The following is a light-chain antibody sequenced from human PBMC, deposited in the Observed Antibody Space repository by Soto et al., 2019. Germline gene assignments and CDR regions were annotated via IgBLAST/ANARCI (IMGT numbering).Light chain of an antibody. Sequence: EIVLTQSPGTLSLSPGERATLSCRASQSVTSSYLAWYQQKPGQAPRLLMYAASSRATGIPDRFSGSGSGTDFTLTISRLEPEEFAVYYCQQYGSSPITFGQGTRLEIK. CDR3: QQYGSSPIT. CDR2: AAS. V-gene: IGKV3-20*01. J-gene: IGKJ5*01. CDR1: QSVTSSY.